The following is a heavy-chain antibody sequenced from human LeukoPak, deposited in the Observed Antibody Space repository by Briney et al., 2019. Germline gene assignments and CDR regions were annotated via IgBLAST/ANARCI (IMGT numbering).Heavy chain of an antibody. CDR2: MNPNSGNT. CDR1: GYTFTSYD. J-gene: IGHJ4*02. D-gene: IGHD5-18*01. V-gene: IGHV1-8*01. Sequence: ASVKVSCKASGYTFTSYDINWVRQATGQGLEWMGWMNPNSGNTGYAQKFQGRVTMTRNTSISTAYMELSSLRSDDTAVYYCARDGLWSSHFDYWGQGTLVTVSS. CDR3: ARDGLWSSHFDY.